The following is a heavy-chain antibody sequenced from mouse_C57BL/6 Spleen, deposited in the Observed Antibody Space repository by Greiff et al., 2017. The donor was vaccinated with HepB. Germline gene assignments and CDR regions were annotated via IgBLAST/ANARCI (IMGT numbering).Heavy chain of an antibody. V-gene: IGHV5-12*01. CDR3: ARQITTGPGYYAMDY. CDR1: GFTFSDYY. Sequence: EVHLVESGGGLVQPGGSLKLSCAASGFTFSDYYMYWVRQTPEKRLEWVAYISNGGGSTYYPDTVKGRFTISRDNAKNTLYLQMSRLKSEDTAMYYCARQITTGPGYYAMDYWGQGTSVTVSS. D-gene: IGHD1-1*01. CDR2: ISNGGGST. J-gene: IGHJ4*01.